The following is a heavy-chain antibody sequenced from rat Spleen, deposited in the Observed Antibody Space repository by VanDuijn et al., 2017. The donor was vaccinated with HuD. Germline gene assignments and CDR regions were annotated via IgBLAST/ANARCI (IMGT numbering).Heavy chain of an antibody. V-gene: IGHV5-31*01. D-gene: IGHD1-5*01. Sequence: EVQLVESGGGLVHPGRSLKLSCVTSGFTFNYYWMTWIRQAPGKGLEWVASITNASGGTHYPDSVKGRFTISRDIAKSTLYLQMNNLRSEDTATYYCVRLYNNHGYWYFDLWGPGTMVTVSS. CDR2: ITNASGGT. J-gene: IGHJ1*01. CDR3: VRLYNNHGYWYFDL. CDR1: GFTFNYYW.